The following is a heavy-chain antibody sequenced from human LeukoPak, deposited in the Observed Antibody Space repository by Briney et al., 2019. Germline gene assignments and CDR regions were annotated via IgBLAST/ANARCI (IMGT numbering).Heavy chain of an antibody. CDR3: AKGSYYDSSGSFYFDY. CDR1: GFTFSSYA. J-gene: IGHJ4*02. V-gene: IGHV3-23*01. D-gene: IGHD3-22*01. Sequence: PGGSLRLSCAASGFTFSSYAMSWVRQAPGKGLEWVSGISGSGDNTYYADSVKVRFTISRDNSKNTLYVQVNSLGTEDTAAYYCAKGSYYDSSGSFYFDYWGQGTRVTVSS. CDR2: ISGSGDNT.